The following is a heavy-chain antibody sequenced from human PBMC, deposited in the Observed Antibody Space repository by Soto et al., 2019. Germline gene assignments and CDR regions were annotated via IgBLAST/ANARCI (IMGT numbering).Heavy chain of an antibody. CDR1: GGTFSSYA. V-gene: IGHV1-69*13. J-gene: IGHJ2*01. CDR2: IIPIFGTA. D-gene: IGHD2-8*01. CDR3: ARVNYCTNGVCYTPHWYFDL. Sequence: SVKVSCKASGGTFSSYAISWVRQAPGQGLEWMGGIIPIFGTANYAQKFQGRVTITADGSTSTAYMELSSLRSEDTAVYYCARVNYCTNGVCYTPHWYFDLWGRGTLVTVSS.